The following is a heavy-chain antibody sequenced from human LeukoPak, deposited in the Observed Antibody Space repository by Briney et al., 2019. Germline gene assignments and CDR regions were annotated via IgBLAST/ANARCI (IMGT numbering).Heavy chain of an antibody. J-gene: IGHJ4*02. CDR2: ISASGGST. CDR1: GFTLSSYA. D-gene: IGHD3-10*01. CDR3: AKVVVRGSYYFDY. V-gene: IGHV3-23*01. Sequence: GGSLRLSCAASGFTLSSYAMSWVRQAPGKGLEWVSVISASGGSTYYADSVKGRFTISRDNSKNTLYLQVNSLRVEDTAVYYCAKVVVRGSYYFDYWGQGTLVTVSS.